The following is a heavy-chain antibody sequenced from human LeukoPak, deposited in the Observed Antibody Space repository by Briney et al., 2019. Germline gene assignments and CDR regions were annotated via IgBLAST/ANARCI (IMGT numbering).Heavy chain of an antibody. CDR3: AREVKGPRIAGQLNWFDP. CDR2: ISAYNGNT. Sequence: GASLKASCKASGYTFTRSAMNWVRQAPGQGLEWMGWISAYNGNTKHAQKRKGRVTMNTDTSTSTAYMELRSLRSDDTAVYYCAREVKGPRIAGQLNWFDPWGKGTLVTVSS. D-gene: IGHD1-1*01. J-gene: IGHJ5*02. CDR1: GYTFTRSA. V-gene: IGHV1-18*01.